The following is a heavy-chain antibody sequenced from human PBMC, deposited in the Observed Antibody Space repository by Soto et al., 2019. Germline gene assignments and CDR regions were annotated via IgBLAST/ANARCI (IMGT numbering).Heavy chain of an antibody. CDR2: IIPIFGTA. V-gene: IGHV1-69*06. J-gene: IGHJ5*02. Sequence: QVQLVQSGAEVKKPGSSVKVSCKASGGTFSSYAISWVRQAPGQGLEWMGGIIPIFGTANYAQKFQGRVTITAHKSTSTAYMELSSLRSEDTAVYYCARVGSVEADIVLVPDAIQEGWFDPWGQGTLVTVSS. CDR1: GGTFSSYA. D-gene: IGHD2-2*02. CDR3: ARVGSVEADIVLVPDAIQEGWFDP.